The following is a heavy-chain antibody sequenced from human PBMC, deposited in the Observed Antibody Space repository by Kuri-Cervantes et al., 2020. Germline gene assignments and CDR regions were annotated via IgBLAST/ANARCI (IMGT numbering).Heavy chain of an antibody. CDR3: ARGPLYDFWSGFTPDY. D-gene: IGHD3-3*01. V-gene: IGHV3-30-3*01. CDR1: GFTFSSYA. J-gene: IGHJ4*02. Sequence: GGSLRLSCEASGFTFSSYATHWVRQAPGKGLVWVAVISYDGSNKYYADSVKGRFTISRDNSKNTLYLQMNSLRAEDTAVYYCARGPLYDFWSGFTPDYWGQGTLVTVSS. CDR2: ISYDGSNK.